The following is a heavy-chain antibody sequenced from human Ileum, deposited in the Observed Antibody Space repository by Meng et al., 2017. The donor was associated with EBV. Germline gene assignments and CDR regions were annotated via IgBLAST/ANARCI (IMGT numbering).Heavy chain of an antibody. Sequence: QVQVQQSGPGLVRPAATLALTCTVSGASINSSGYYWSWLRQSPGKGLEWLGYVNYNGDSTYNPSLKSRVTIFIDTSKKQFYLNLTSATAADTAIYYCARDLRVGGAFDHWGQGTLVTVSS. V-gene: IGHV4-61*08. CDR2: VNYNGDS. CDR3: ARDLRVGGAFDH. D-gene: IGHD1-26*01. J-gene: IGHJ4*02. CDR1: GASINSSGYY.